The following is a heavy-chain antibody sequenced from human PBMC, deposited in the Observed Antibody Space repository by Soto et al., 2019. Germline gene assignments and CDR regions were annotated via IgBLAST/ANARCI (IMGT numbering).Heavy chain of an antibody. CDR3: AILHCSRANCSDNHYSGMDF. CDR1: GFTFSNYE. V-gene: IGHV3-48*03. CDR2: IPSSGSPM. J-gene: IGHJ6*02. Sequence: EVQLVESGGGLVQPGGSLSLSCAAFGFTFSNYEMSWVRQAPGKGLEWLADIPSSGSPMYYADSVKGRFTISRDNVRNSLYLELNSLRAEDTAVYYCAILHCSRANCSDNHYSGMDFWGQGAAVTVS. D-gene: IGHD2-2*01.